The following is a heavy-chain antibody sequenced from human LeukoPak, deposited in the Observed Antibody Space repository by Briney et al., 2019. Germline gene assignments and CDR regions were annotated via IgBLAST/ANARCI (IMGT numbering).Heavy chain of an antibody. CDR3: AKDGQYRGSFTWFDP. J-gene: IGHJ5*02. CDR1: GFTFSSYA. D-gene: IGHD1-26*01. CDR2: ISGSGGTT. V-gene: IGHV3-23*01. Sequence: GGSLRLSCAGSGFTFSSYAMSWVRQAPGKGLEWVSGISGSGGTTYYADSVKGRFTISRDNSKNTLYLQMNSLRVEDTAVYYCAKDGQYRGSFTWFDPWGQGILVTVSS.